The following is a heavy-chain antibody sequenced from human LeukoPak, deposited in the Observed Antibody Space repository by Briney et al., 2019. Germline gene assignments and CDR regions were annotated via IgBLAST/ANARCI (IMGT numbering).Heavy chain of an antibody. J-gene: IGHJ2*01. CDR3: VKGMTGDYWYFDL. V-gene: IGHV3-64*03. CDR2: VSSNGDST. CDR1: GFTFSSYA. Sequence: GGSLRLSCAASGFTFSSYAMHWVRQAPGKGLEYVSVVSSNGDSTYYADSMKGRVTISRDNSKNTLYLQMSSLRAEDTAVYYCVKGMTGDYWYFDLWGRGTLVTVSS. D-gene: IGHD3-9*01.